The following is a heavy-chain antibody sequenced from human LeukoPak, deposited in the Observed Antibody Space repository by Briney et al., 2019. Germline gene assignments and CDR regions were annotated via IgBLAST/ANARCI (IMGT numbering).Heavy chain of an antibody. Sequence: GGSLRLSCAASGFTFSSYGMHWVRQAPGKGLEWVAFIRYDGSNKYYADSVKGRFTISRDNSKNTLYLQMNSLRAEDTAVYYCAKNLQWSAAAGGGAFDIWGQGTMVTVSS. J-gene: IGHJ3*02. CDR2: IRYDGSNK. CDR1: GFTFSSYG. CDR3: AKNLQWSAAAGGGAFDI. D-gene: IGHD6-13*01. V-gene: IGHV3-30*02.